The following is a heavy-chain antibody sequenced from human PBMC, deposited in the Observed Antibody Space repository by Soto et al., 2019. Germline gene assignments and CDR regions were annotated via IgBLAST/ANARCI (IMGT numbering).Heavy chain of an antibody. J-gene: IGHJ6*02. D-gene: IGHD2-15*01. Sequence: EVQLVESGGGLVQPGGYLRLSCAASGFTFSSYSMNWVRQAPGKGLEWVSYISSSSSTIYYADSVKGRFTISRDNAKNSLYLQMNSLRDEDTAVYYCARYCSGGSCYLGGMDVWGQGTTVTVSS. CDR2: ISSSSSTI. V-gene: IGHV3-48*02. CDR1: GFTFSSYS. CDR3: ARYCSGGSCYLGGMDV.